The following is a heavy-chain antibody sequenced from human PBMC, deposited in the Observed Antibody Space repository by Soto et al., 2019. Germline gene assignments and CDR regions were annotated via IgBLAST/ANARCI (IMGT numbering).Heavy chain of an antibody. CDR1: GFTFSSYW. CDR3: TRDIGGKGAY. V-gene: IGHV3-74*01. Sequence: AGSLRLSCAASGFTFSSYWMHWVRQVPGKGLLCVSRIDEYGSTINYADSVKGRFTISRDNARNTLYLEMNSLRAEDTALYYCTRDIGGKGAYWGPGTLVTVSS. D-gene: IGHD3-10*01. J-gene: IGHJ4*02. CDR2: IDEYGSTI.